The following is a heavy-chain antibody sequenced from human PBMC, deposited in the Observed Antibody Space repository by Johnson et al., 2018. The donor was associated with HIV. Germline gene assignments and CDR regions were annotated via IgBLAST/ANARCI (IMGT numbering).Heavy chain of an antibody. Sequence: QVQLVESGGGLVKPGGSLRLSCAASGFTFNDYYMSWIRQAPGKGLEWVAFIRYDGSNKYYADSVKGRFTISRDNSKNTLSLQMNSPRVDDTTIYYCARVRAGRENAFDIWGQGTMVTVSS. CDR3: ARVRAGRENAFDI. CDR1: GFTFNDYY. V-gene: IGHV3-30*02. CDR2: IRYDGSNK. J-gene: IGHJ3*02. D-gene: IGHD1-26*01.